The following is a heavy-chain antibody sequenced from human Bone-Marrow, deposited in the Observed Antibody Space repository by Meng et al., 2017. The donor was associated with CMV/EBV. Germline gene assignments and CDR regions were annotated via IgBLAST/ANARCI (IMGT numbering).Heavy chain of an antibody. CDR1: GGAISSGDYY. CDR2: SYYSGST. Sequence: HVQRPQQRPGMRNPPTPRPPPCTFSGGAISSGDYYWSWIRQPPGKGLEWIGYSYYSGSTYYNPSLKSRVTISVDTSKNQFSLKLSSVTAADTAVYYCARVSGLELGEVWFDPWGQGTLVTVSS. D-gene: IGHD1-7*01. J-gene: IGHJ5*02. V-gene: IGHV4-30-4*08. CDR3: ARVSGLELGEVWFDP.